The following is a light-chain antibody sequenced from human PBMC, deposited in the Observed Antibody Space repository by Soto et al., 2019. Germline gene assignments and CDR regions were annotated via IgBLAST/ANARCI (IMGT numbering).Light chain of an antibody. J-gene: IGLJ3*02. Sequence: QSALTQPPSASGSPGQSVTISCTGTSSDVGAYNYVSWYQQHAGKAPKLVIYEVTKRPSGVPDRFSGSKSVNTASLTVSGLQAEDEADYYCSSFASSNTWVVGGGTKVTVL. CDR3: SSFASSNTWV. CDR1: SSDVGAYNY. CDR2: EVT. V-gene: IGLV2-8*01.